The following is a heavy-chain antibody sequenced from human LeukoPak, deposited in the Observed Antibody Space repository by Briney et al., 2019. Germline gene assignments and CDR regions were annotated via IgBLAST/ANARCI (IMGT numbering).Heavy chain of an antibody. CDR3: ARLGESAVAGLTFDY. V-gene: IGHV4-59*08. Sequence: SETLSLTCTVSGGSISSYYWSWIRQPPGKGLEWIGYIYYSGSTNYNPSLKSRVTISVDTSKNPFSLKLSSVTAADTAVYYCARLGESAVAGLTFDYWGQGTLVTVSS. CDR2: IYYSGST. J-gene: IGHJ4*02. CDR1: GGSISSYY. D-gene: IGHD6-19*01.